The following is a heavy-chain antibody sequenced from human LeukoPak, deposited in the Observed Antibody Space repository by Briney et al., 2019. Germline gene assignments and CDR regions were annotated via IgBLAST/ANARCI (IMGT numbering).Heavy chain of an antibody. CDR3: ARDNTAAPPAYYFDY. J-gene: IGHJ4*02. Sequence: PGGSLRLSCAASGFTFSSYAMHWVRQAPGKGLEWVAVISYDGSNKYYADSVKGRFTISRDNSKNTLYLQMNSLRAEDTAVYYCARDNTAAPPAYYFDYWGQGTLVTVSS. D-gene: IGHD5-18*01. V-gene: IGHV3-30-3*01. CDR1: GFTFSSYA. CDR2: ISYDGSNK.